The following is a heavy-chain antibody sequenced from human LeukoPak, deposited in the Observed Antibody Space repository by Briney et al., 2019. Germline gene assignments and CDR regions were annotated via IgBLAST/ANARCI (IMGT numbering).Heavy chain of an antibody. V-gene: IGHV1-69-2*01. CDR1: GYTFTDYY. Sequence: ASVKISCKASGYTFTDYYMHWVQQAPGKGLEWMGRVDPEDGETIYAEKFQGRVTITADTSTDTAYMELSSLRSEDTAVYYCATGLTSGGYYDSSGYPYPDYWGQGTLVTVSS. D-gene: IGHD3-22*01. CDR3: ATGLTSGGYYDSSGYPYPDY. CDR2: VDPEDGET. J-gene: IGHJ4*02.